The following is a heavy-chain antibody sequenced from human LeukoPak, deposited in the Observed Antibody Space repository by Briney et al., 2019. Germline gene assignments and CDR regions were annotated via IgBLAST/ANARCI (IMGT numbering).Heavy chain of an antibody. D-gene: IGHD3-9*01. V-gene: IGHV4-34*01. CDR2: INRSGGT. CDR1: GGSFSGYY. J-gene: IGHJ4*02. CDR3: ARVGNRLATDYYYAILTSYLGVFGF. Sequence: PSETLSLTCAVYGGSFSGYYWSWIRQPPGKGLEWIGEINRSGGTTYNPSPKSRVTMSVDTSKTQYSLKLTCVTAADTAVYYCARVGNRLATDYYYAILTSYLGVFGFWGQGTLVTVSS.